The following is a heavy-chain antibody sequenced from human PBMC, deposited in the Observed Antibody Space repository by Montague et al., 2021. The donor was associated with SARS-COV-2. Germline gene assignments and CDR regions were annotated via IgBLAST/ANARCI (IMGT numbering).Heavy chain of an antibody. CDR3: TREGYQVLWSDYYYYGMDV. CDR1: GGSFSGYY. Sequence: SETLSLTCAVYGGSFSGYYWSRIRQPPGKGLEWIGEINHSGSTNYNPSLKSRVTISVDTSKSQFSLKLSSVTAADTAVYYCTREGYQVLWSDYYYYGMDVWGQGTTVTVSS. V-gene: IGHV4-34*01. CDR2: INHSGST. D-gene: IGHD2-2*01. J-gene: IGHJ6*02.